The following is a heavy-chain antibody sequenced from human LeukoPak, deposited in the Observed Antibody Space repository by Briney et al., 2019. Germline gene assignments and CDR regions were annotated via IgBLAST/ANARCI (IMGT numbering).Heavy chain of an antibody. CDR3: TRDPAHEEVRGIFIPYFDC. J-gene: IGHJ4*02. CDR1: GYTFPKYC. CDR2: ISANSRYT. Sequence: GASVTVSCKASGYTFPKYCISWVRQAPGQGLEWMGCISANSRYTNYAQNLQGKLTMTTDTSTSTAYMALRSLRADDTAMYYCTRDPAHEEVRGIFIPYFDCWGQGTLVIVSS. V-gene: IGHV1-18*01. D-gene: IGHD3-10*01.